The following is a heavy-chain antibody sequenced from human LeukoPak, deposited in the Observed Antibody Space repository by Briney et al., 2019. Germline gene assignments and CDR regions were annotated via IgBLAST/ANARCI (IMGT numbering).Heavy chain of an antibody. CDR1: GASISSYY. Sequence: SETLSLTCTVSGASISSYYWSWIRQPPGKGLEWIGYIYYSGSTNYNPSLKSRVTISLDTSKSQFSLKLSSVTAADTAVYYCARRIAARLDYWGQGALVTVSS. J-gene: IGHJ4*02. CDR3: ARRIAARLDY. CDR2: IYYSGST. V-gene: IGHV4-59*08. D-gene: IGHD6-6*01.